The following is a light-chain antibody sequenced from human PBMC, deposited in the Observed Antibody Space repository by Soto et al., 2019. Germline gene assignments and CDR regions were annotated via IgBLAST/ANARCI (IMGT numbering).Light chain of an antibody. CDR1: QSVSSSY. CDR3: QQYGSSPPWT. J-gene: IGKJ1*01. Sequence: EIVLTQSPGTLSLSPGERATLSCRASQSVSSSYLVWYQQKPGQAPRLLIYGASSRATGIPDRFSGSGSGTYFTLTISRLEPEDFAVYYGQQYGSSPPWTFGQGTKVEIK. V-gene: IGKV3-20*01. CDR2: GAS.